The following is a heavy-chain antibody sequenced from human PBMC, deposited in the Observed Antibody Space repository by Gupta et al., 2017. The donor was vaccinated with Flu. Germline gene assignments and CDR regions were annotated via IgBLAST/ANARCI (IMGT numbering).Heavy chain of an antibody. J-gene: IGHJ3*02. D-gene: IGHD4-17*01. CDR2: IYHSGST. V-gene: IGHV4-38-2*01. CDR3: ARVTYGGDAFDI. CDR1: GYPLSSGYY. Sequence: QVQLQESGPGLVRPSETLSLTCAVSGYPLSSGYYWGWIRQPPGKGLEWIGSIYHSGSTYYNPSLKSRVTISVDTSKTQFSLKLSSVTAADTAVYYCARVTYGGDAFDIWGQGTMVTVSS.